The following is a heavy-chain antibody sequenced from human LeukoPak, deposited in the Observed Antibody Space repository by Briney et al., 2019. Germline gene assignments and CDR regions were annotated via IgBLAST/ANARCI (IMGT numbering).Heavy chain of an antibody. CDR1: GFTFSSHW. CDR3: ERDFI. V-gene: IGHV3-7*05. J-gene: IGHJ4*02. CDR2: IKQDGSGV. D-gene: IGHD3-10*01. Sequence: PGGSLRLSCVGSGFTFSSHWMSWVRQAPGRGPEWVANIKQDGSGVDYVESVKGRFTISRDNAKSSLYLQMNSLRAEDTAIYYCERDFIWGQGTPVTVFS.